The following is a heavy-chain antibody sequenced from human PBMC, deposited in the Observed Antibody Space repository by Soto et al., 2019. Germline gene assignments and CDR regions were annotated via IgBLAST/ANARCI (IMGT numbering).Heavy chain of an antibody. CDR1: GGSFSGYY. CDR2: INHSGST. Sequence: SETLSLTCAVYGGSFSGYYWSGSRQPPGKGLEWIGEINHSGSTNYNPSLKSRVTISVDTSKNQFSLKLRSVTAADAAVYYCAPENTPHITRGRFGPWGQGTLVTSPQ. J-gene: IGHJ5*02. CDR3: APENTPHITRGRFGP. V-gene: IGHV4-34*01.